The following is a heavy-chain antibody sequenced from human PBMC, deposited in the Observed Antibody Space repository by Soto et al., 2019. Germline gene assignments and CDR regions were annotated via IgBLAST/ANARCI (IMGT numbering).Heavy chain of an antibody. CDR2: ITASGGST. J-gene: IGHJ4*02. CDR1: GFTFSGYA. Sequence: PGGSLRLSCAASGFTFSGYAMSWVRLAPGKGLEWVSGITASGGSTYYADSVKGRFTISRDNSKNTLYLQMNSLRADDTALYYCAKDHDFWSGYYTGFDYWGQGTLVTVSS. V-gene: IGHV3-23*01. CDR3: AKDHDFWSGYYTGFDY. D-gene: IGHD3-3*01.